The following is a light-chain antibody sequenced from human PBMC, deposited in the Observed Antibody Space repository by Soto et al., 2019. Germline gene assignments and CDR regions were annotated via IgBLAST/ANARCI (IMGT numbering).Light chain of an antibody. CDR2: DAS. J-gene: IGKJ1*01. CDR1: QDINKY. CDR3: QQYDNFPWT. V-gene: IGKV1-33*01. Sequence: DIQLTQSPSSLSASVAARVTLTCQASQDINKYLNWYQQKPGKAPKLLIYDASNLETGVPSRFSGSRFRTDFTFTISSLQPEDIATYYCQQYDNFPWTFGQGTKVAIK.